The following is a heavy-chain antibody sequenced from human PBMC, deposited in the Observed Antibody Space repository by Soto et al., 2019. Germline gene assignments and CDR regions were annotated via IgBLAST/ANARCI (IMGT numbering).Heavy chain of an antibody. CDR3: ARDYGDYSFFFDY. CDR1: GASITSGGYY. J-gene: IGHJ4*02. D-gene: IGHD4-17*01. CDR2: IYYSGST. Sequence: PSETLSLTCTVSGASITSGGYYWSWIRQHPGKGLEWIGYIYYSGSTYYNPSLQSRVTISVDTSKNQFSLKLSSVTAADTAVYYCARDYGDYSFFFDYWGQGALVTVSS. V-gene: IGHV4-31*03.